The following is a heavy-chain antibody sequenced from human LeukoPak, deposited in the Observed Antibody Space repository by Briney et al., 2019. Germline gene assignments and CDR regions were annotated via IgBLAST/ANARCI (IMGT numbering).Heavy chain of an antibody. D-gene: IGHD2-2*02. J-gene: IGHJ6*03. CDR1: GNTFSNYA. V-gene: IGHV1-69*05. Sequence: SVKVSCKAPGNTFSNYAISWARQAPGQGLEWMGGIIPIFGTANYAQKFQGRVTITTDESTSTAYMELSSLRSEDSAVYYCARSAGPVIVPAAIGASGYYYYMDVWDKGTTVTVSS. CDR2: IIPIFGTA. CDR3: ARSAGPVIVPAAIGASGYYYYMDV.